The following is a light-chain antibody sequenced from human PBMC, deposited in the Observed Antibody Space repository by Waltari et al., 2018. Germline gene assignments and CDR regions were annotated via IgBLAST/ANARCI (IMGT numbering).Light chain of an antibody. V-gene: IGKV1-5*03. J-gene: IGKJ1*01. CDR3: QQYNSYSRWT. CDR1: QSISSW. Sequence: DIQMTQSPSTLSASVGDRVTITCRASQSISSWLAWYQQKPGKAPKLLIYKASSLESGVPSRFSGSGSRTEFTLTISSLQPDDCATYYCQQYNSYSRWTFGQGTKVEIK. CDR2: KAS.